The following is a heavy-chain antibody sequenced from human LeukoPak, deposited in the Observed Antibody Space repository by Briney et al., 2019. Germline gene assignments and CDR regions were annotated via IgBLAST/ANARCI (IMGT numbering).Heavy chain of an antibody. CDR1: GFTFSSHG. CDR3: AREDSSGGYYFDY. J-gene: IGHJ4*02. V-gene: IGHV3-33*01. Sequence: PGGPLPLSCAASGFTFSSHGMHWARQAPGKGLARAAVIWYDGSNTYYADSVKGRFTISRDNSKNTLYLQMNSLRAEDTAVYYCAREDSSGGYYFDYGGQGTLVTVSA. D-gene: IGHD3-22*01. CDR2: IWYDGSNT.